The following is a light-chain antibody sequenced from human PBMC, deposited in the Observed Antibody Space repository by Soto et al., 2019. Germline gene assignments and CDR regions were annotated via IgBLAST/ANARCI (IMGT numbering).Light chain of an antibody. CDR2: AAS. CDR3: QQTYITPWT. CDR1: QTISTY. V-gene: IGKV1-39*01. Sequence: DIQMTQSPSSLSASVGDRVIITCRASQTISTYLNWYRQTSGKVPEPLIFAASSLQSGVPSRFSGSGSGTDFTLTISSLQPADFATYYCQQTYITPWTFGQGTKVE. J-gene: IGKJ1*01.